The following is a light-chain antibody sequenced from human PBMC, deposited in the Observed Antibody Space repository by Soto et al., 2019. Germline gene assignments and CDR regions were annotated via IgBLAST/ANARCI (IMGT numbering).Light chain of an antibody. CDR1: ERISHS. J-gene: IGKJ5*01. CDR2: DAS. Sequence: DIVLTQSPATLSLSPGNRVTLSCRANERISHSLAWYQQKPGQAPRILIYDASFRATGIPERFSGSGSGTGFTLSISSLEPEDFAVYYCQLSQQRSSWPPIAFGQGTRLEIK. V-gene: IGKV3-11*01. CDR3: QLSQQRSSWPPIA.